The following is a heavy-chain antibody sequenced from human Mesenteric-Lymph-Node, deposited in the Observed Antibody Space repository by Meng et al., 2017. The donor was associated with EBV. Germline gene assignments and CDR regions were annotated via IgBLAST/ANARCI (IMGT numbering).Heavy chain of an antibody. D-gene: IGHD2-21*01. CDR1: GFTFRDYY. CDR2: ISSSATNI. J-gene: IGHJ4*02. Sequence: QLVEAGGCWVQPGGVISPFCAVSGFTFRDYYMWLIRQAAGKGLEWVLYISSSATNIHYADSVKGRFTISRDNAKNSLYLQMNSLRAEDTAVYFCARDMVIYDYWGRGTLVTVSS. V-gene: IGHV3-11*01. CDR3: ARDMVIYDY.